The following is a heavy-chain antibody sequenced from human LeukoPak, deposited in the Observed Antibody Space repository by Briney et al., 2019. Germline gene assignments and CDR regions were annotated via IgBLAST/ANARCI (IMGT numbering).Heavy chain of an antibody. V-gene: IGHV1-69*05. CDR1: GGTFSSYA. D-gene: IGHD3-10*01. CDR2: IIPIFGTA. J-gene: IGHJ5*02. CDR3: ARDRMYYYGSGNSFWFDP. Sequence: GSSVKVSCKASGGTFSSYAISWVRQAPGQGLEWMGGIIPIFGTANYAQKFQGRVTITTDESTSTAYMELSSLRSEDTAVYYCARDRMYYYGSGNSFWFDPWGQGTLVTVSS.